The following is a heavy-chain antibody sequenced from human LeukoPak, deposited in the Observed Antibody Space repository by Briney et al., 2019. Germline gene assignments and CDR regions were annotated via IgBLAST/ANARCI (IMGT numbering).Heavy chain of an antibody. D-gene: IGHD3-22*01. CDR2: ISYDGSNK. CDR1: GFTFSSYA. J-gene: IGHJ6*02. Sequence: GGSLRLSCAASGFTFSSYAMHWVRQAPGKGLEWVAVISYDGSNKYYADSVKGRFTISRDNSKNTLYLQMNSLRAEDTAVYYCARDRWDDDNRFYYYYGMDVWGQGTTVTVSS. V-gene: IGHV3-30*04. CDR3: ARDRWDDDNRFYYYYGMDV.